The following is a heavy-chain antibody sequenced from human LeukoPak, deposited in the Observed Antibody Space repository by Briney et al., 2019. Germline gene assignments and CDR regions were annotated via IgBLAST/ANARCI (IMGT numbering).Heavy chain of an antibody. D-gene: IGHD3-3*01. CDR2: ISAYNGNT. CDR1: GYTFTSYG. V-gene: IGHV1-18*01. J-gene: IGHJ4*02. CDR3: ARVNDFWSGYPHY. Sequence: GASVKVSCKASGYTFTSYGISWVRQAPGQGLEWMGWISAYNGNTNYAQKLQGRVTMTRNTSISTAYMELSSLRSEDTAVYYCARVNDFWSGYPHYWGQGTLVTVSS.